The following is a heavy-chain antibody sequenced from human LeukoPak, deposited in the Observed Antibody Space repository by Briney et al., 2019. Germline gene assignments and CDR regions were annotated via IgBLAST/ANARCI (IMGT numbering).Heavy chain of an antibody. CDR1: GFTFSSYA. CDR3: AKSGGGAWYIFDC. Sequence: GSLRLSCAASGFTFSSYAMSWVRQAPGKGLEWVSAISGSGFNINYADSVKGRFTISRDNSKDTLYLQMNSLRTEDTAAYYCAKSGGGAWYIFDCWGQGTLVTVSS. J-gene: IGHJ4*02. V-gene: IGHV3-23*01. CDR2: ISGSGFNI. D-gene: IGHD6-13*01.